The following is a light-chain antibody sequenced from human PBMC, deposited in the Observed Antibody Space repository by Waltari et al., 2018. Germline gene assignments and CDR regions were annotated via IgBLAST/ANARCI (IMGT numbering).Light chain of an antibody. V-gene: IGKV1-39*01. Sequence: DIQMTQSPSYLSASVGDRVTITCRTSENVNNYLNWYQQKPGKAPQLLIYKASTLQSGVPSRFSGSGSGTDYTFTISSLQSEDVATYYCQHNYGTPLTFGGGTKVEIK. CDR1: ENVNNY. CDR2: KAS. J-gene: IGKJ4*01. CDR3: QHNYGTPLT.